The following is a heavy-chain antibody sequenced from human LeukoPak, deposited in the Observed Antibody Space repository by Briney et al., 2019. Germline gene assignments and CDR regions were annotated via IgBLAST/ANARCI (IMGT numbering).Heavy chain of an antibody. J-gene: IGHJ4*02. V-gene: IGHV6-1*01. CDR1: GDSVSSNNGA. Sequence: SQTLSLTCAISGDSVSSNNGAWNWIRQSPSRGLEWLGRTYYGSKWYNDYAGSLISRITISPDTSKNQFSLQLYSVTPEDTAVYYCARDVGTTGWHTFDYWGQGTLDTVSS. CDR3: ARDVGTTGWHTFDY. D-gene: IGHD3-9*01. CDR2: TYYGSKWYN.